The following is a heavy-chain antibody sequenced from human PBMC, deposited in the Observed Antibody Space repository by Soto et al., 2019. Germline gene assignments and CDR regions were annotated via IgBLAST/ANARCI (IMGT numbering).Heavy chain of an antibody. D-gene: IGHD6-19*01. CDR3: ARHHMAATDMYFDY. CDR2: IYDNDST. Sequence: QVQLQESGPGVVKPLQTLSLTCTVSGVSISSGGYYWSWIRQHPGKGLEWIGYIYDNDSTYYNPSLKRRVTMSVATSRNQISLKLSSVTAADTAVYYCARHHMAATDMYFDYWGQGTLVTASA. J-gene: IGHJ4*02. V-gene: IGHV4-31*03. CDR1: GVSISSGGYY.